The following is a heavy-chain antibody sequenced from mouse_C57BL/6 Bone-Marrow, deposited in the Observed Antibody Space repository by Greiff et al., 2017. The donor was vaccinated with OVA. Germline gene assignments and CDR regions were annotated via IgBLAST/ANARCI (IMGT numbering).Heavy chain of an antibody. D-gene: IGHD1-1*01. Sequence: EVKLQESGPGLVKPSQSLSLTCSVTGYSITSGYYWNWIRQFPGNKLEWMGYISYDGSNNYNPSLKNRISITRDTSKNQFFLKLNSVTTEDTATYYCARRGLYYYGSKREDYWGQGTTLTVSS. V-gene: IGHV3-6*01. CDR3: ARRGLYYYGSKREDY. CDR2: ISYDGSN. J-gene: IGHJ2*01. CDR1: GYSITSGYY.